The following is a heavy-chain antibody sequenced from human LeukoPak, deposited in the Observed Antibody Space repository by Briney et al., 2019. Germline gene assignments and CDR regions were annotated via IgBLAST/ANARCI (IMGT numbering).Heavy chain of an antibody. CDR2: IYHSGST. CDR3: ARGLAFDY. Sequence: TLSLTCAASGGSISSGGYSWSWIRQPPGKGLEWIGYIYHSGSTYYNPSLKSRVTISVDRSKNQFSLKLSSVTAADTAVYYCARGLAFDYWGQGTLVTVSS. D-gene: IGHD6-13*01. CDR1: GGSISSGGYS. V-gene: IGHV4-30-2*01. J-gene: IGHJ4*02.